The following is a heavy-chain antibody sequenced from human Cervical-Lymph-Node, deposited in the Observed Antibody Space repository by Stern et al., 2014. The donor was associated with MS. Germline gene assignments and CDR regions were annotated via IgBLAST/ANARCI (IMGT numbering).Heavy chain of an antibody. Sequence: EMQLVESGGGLIQPGGSLRLSCAAPGFTVSNNYMSWVRQAPGKWLEGVSLIYTDDSTYYAGSVKGRFTISRDSSKNKLFLQMNSLRAEDTAVYYCARAIFGVNTAAMAPDAFDTWGQGTMVTVSS. CDR1: GFTVSNNY. J-gene: IGHJ3*02. D-gene: IGHD3-3*01. V-gene: IGHV3-53*01. CDR3: ARAIFGVNTAAMAPDAFDT. CDR2: IYTDDST.